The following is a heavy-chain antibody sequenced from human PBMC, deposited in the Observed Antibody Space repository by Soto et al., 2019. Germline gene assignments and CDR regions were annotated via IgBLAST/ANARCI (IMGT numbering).Heavy chain of an antibody. D-gene: IGHD1-7*01. CDR3: ASSELGGSPTTPNDY. V-gene: IGHV4-34*01. J-gene: IGHJ4*02. Sequence: QVQLQQWGAGLLKPSETLSLTCAVYGGSFSGYYWSWIRQPPGKGLEWIGEINHSGSTNYNPSLKSRVTISVDTSKNQFSLKLSSVTAADTAVYYCASSELGGSPTTPNDYWGQGTLVTVSS. CDR1: GGSFSGYY. CDR2: INHSGST.